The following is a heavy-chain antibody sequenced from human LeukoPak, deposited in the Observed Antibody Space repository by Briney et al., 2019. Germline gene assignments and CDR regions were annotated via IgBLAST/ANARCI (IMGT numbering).Heavy chain of an antibody. CDR1: GYTSTGYY. V-gene: IGHV1-2*02. CDR3: ARVGRDCSSINCYWEDWFDP. Sequence: ASVKVSCKASGYTSTGYYIHWVRQAPGQGLEWMGWINPNNGGTNYAQKFQGRVTMTTDTATSTAYMELRSLGSDDTAVYYCARVGRDCSSINCYWEDWFDPWGQGTLVIVSS. D-gene: IGHD2-2*01. J-gene: IGHJ5*02. CDR2: INPNNGGT.